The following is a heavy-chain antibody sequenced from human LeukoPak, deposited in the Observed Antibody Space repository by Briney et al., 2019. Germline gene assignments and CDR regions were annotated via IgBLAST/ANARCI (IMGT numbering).Heavy chain of an antibody. J-gene: IGHJ4*02. CDR2: FDPEDGET. CDR1: GYTLTELS. V-gene: IGHV1-24*01. D-gene: IGHD3-22*01. CDR3: ATLQPTRLIVVVSYFDY. Sequence: ASVKVSCKVSGYTLTELSMHWVRQAPGKGLEWMGGFDPEDGETIYAQKFQGRVTMTEDTSTDTAYMELSSLRSVDTAVYYCATLQPTRLIVVVSYFDYWGQGTLVTVSS.